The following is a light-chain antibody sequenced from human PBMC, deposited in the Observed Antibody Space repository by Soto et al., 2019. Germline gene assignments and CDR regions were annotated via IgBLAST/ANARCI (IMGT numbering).Light chain of an antibody. CDR3: QHYVSPPIT. Sequence: EIVLTQSPGTLSLSSGARATLSCRASQSVTSNYLAWYQQKPGQAPRLLVYGASSRATGISDRFSGSGSGTDFTLTISRLEPEDFAVYYCQHYVSPPITFGQGTRLEIK. V-gene: IGKV3-20*01. J-gene: IGKJ5*01. CDR1: QSVTSNY. CDR2: GAS.